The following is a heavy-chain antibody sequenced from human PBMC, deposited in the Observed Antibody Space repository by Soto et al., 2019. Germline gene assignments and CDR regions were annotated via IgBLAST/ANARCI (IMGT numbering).Heavy chain of an antibody. D-gene: IGHD4-17*01. CDR1: GFTFDSHG. Sequence: QVQLVESGGGAVQPGRSLRLSCAASGFTFDSHGMHWVRQAPGKGLEWVAVISSDGNNKYYADSVKGIFTISRDNFNNILYLQISSLRAEDTAVYYCAKDLLPNTVTTCGSWGQGTLVTVSS. CDR3: AKDLLPNTVTTCGS. J-gene: IGHJ5*02. V-gene: IGHV3-30*18. CDR2: ISSDGNNK.